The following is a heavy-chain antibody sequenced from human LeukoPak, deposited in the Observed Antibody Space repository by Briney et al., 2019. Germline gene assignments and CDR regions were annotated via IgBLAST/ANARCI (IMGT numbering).Heavy chain of an antibody. CDR2: ISWDGGST. J-gene: IGHJ4*02. CDR3: AKEGELLSFDY. CDR1: GFTFDDYT. V-gene: IGHV3-43*01. Sequence: GGSLGLSCAASGFTFDDYTMHWVRQAPGKGLEWVSLISWDGGSTYYADSVKGRFTISRDNSKNSLYLQMNSLRTEDTALYYCAKEGELLSFDYWGQGTLVTVSS. D-gene: IGHD1-26*01.